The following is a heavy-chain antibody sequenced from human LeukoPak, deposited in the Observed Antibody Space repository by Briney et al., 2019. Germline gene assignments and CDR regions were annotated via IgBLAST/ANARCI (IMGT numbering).Heavy chain of an antibody. Sequence: GRSLRLSCAASGFTFSSYGMHWVRQAPGKGLEWVAVISYDGSNKYYADSVKGRFTISRDNSKNTLYLQMNSLRAEDTAVYYCARDGNIGYCSSTSCYGYFDYWGQGTLVTVSS. V-gene: IGHV3-30*03. CDR2: ISYDGSNK. CDR3: ARDGNIGYCSSTSCYGYFDY. J-gene: IGHJ4*02. CDR1: GFTFSSYG. D-gene: IGHD2-2*01.